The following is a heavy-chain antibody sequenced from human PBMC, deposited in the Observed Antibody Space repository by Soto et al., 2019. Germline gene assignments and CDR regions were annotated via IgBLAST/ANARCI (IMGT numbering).Heavy chain of an antibody. CDR2: VSVSSSYI. Sequence: GGSLRLSCEGPRFNFRNFNMIWVRQAPGKGLEWVSSVSVSSSYIYYADSVKGRFTVSRDNANNLVFLKMNGLRPEDTAMYYCARDLRGHYGPWGQGTMVTVSS. D-gene: IGHD4-17*01. CDR3: ARDLRGHYGP. CDR1: RFNFRNFN. J-gene: IGHJ5*01. V-gene: IGHV3-21*06.